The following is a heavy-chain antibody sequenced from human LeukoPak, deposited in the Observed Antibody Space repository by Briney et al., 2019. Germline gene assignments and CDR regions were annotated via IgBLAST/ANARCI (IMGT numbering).Heavy chain of an antibody. CDR3: ARDARQELLAGGFGF. CDR2: IHASGTT. V-gene: IGHV4-4*07. Sequence: PSETLSLTCTISGGSLSSNYWSWIRQPAGKGLEWIGRIHASGTTNYDPSLKRRLTMSVDTSKNQFSLKLKSVTAADTAVYYCARDARQELLAGGFGFWGQGALVTVSS. J-gene: IGHJ4*02. CDR1: GGSLSSNY. D-gene: IGHD3-10*01.